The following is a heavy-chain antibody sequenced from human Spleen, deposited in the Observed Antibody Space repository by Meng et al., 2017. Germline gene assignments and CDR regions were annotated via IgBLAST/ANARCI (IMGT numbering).Heavy chain of an antibody. CDR2: ISYDGSNK. V-gene: IGHV3-30*04. CDR1: GFTFSSYE. Sequence: GESLKISCAASGFTFSSYEMNWVRQAPGKGLEWVAVISYDGSNKYYADSVKGRFTISRDNSKNTLYLQMNSLRAEDTAVYYCARDGYCSSTSCYRQSYFDYWGQGTLVTVSS. CDR3: ARDGYCSSTSCYRQSYFDY. D-gene: IGHD2-2*01. J-gene: IGHJ4*02.